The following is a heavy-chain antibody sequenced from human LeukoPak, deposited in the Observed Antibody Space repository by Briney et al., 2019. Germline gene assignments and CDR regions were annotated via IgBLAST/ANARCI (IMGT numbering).Heavy chain of an antibody. CDR3: ARHFNHRSGSSWPLLFNFDY. D-gene: IGHD6-13*01. Sequence: ASVKVSCKASGYTFTTYYVHWVRQAPGQGLEWMGIINPSGGSTTYAQKFRGRLTMTRDMSTSTVYMELSSLRSEDTAVYYCARHFNHRSGSSWPLLFNFDYWGQGTLVTVSS. J-gene: IGHJ4*02. CDR1: GYTFTTYY. CDR2: INPSGGST. V-gene: IGHV1-46*01.